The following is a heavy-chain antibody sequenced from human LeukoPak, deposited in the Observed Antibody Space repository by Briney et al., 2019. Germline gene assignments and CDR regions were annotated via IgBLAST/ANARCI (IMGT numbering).Heavy chain of an antibody. V-gene: IGHV4-39*07. Sequence: SETLSLTCTVSGGSISSSYHYWGWIRQPPGKGLEWIGEINHSGSTNYNPSLKSRVTISVDTSKNQFSLKLSSVTAADTAVYYCASGRGIAAAGKVSGWFDPWGQGTLVTVSS. CDR1: GGSISSSYHY. CDR2: INHSGST. CDR3: ASGRGIAAAGKVSGWFDP. J-gene: IGHJ5*02. D-gene: IGHD6-13*01.